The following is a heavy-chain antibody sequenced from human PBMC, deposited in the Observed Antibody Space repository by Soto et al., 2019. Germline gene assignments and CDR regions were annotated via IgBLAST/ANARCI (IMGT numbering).Heavy chain of an antibody. CDR2: INAGNGNT. Sequence: QVQLVQSGAEVKKPWASVKVSCKASGYTFTSYAMHWVLQAPGQMREWMGWINAGNGNTKSSKKFQGRVTITRDTSASKAYMERSSLRSVYTAGYYCASEIVATRGGAFYIWGQGTMVTVSS. V-gene: IGHV1-3*01. J-gene: IGHJ3*02. D-gene: IGHD5-12*01. CDR3: ASEIVATRGGAFYI. CDR1: GYTFTSYA.